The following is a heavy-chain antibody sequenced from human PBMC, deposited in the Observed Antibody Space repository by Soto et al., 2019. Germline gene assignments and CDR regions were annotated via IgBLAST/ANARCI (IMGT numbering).Heavy chain of an antibody. CDR3: AKDILAGNTYGMLDS. Sequence: GGSLRLSCAASGFTFSSYAMNWVRQAPGKGLEWVSVIGGGGGDIRYADSVKGRFTISRDNYKNTLYLQMNNLRADDTAVYYCAKDILAGNTYGMLDSWGQGALVTVSS. CDR1: GFTFSSYA. V-gene: IGHV3-23*01. J-gene: IGHJ4*02. D-gene: IGHD5-18*01. CDR2: IGGGGGDI.